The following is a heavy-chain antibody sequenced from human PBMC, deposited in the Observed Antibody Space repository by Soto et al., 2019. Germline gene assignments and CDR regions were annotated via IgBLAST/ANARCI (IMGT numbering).Heavy chain of an antibody. J-gene: IGHJ6*03. Sequence: GESLKISCKGSGYSFTSYWIGWVRQMPGKGLEWMGIIYPGDSDTRYSPSFQGQVTISADKSISTAYLQWSSLRSDDTAVYYCARDSVFMVRGVTDYYYYMDVWGKGTTVTVSS. CDR3: ARDSVFMVRGVTDYYYYMDV. CDR2: IYPGDSDT. D-gene: IGHD3-10*01. CDR1: GYSFTSYW. V-gene: IGHV5-51*01.